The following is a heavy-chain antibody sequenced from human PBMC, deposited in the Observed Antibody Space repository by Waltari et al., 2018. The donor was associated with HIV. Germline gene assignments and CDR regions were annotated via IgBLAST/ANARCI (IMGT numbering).Heavy chain of an antibody. CDR2: FEPEDDET. D-gene: IGHD3-10*01. J-gene: IGHJ6*02. CDR3: ATDFSGMVRAYSYYSLDV. CDR1: GYTLSELS. Sequence: QVQLVQSGAEVKKPGDSVKVSCKVYGYTLSELSIHWVRQAPGKGLEWMGNFEPEDDETIYAQKFQGRITMTEDTSSDTAYMELSSLTSGDTAVYYCATDFSGMVRAYSYYSLDVWGQGTTVTVSS. V-gene: IGHV1-24*01.